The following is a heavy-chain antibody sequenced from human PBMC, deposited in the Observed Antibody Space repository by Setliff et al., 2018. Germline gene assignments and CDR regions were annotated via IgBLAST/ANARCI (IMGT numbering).Heavy chain of an antibody. CDR3: ARKKTVYWYYFDS. CDR2: IYHSGSA. D-gene: IGHD2-15*01. J-gene: IGHJ4*02. Sequence: PSETLSLTCTVSGVSISSSSYYWGWIRQPPGKGLEWIGEIYHSGSANYNPSLKSRVTISVDTSKNQFSLKLSSVTAADTAVYYCARKKTVYWYYFDSWGQGTLVTVSS. CDR1: GVSISSSSYY. V-gene: IGHV4-39*07.